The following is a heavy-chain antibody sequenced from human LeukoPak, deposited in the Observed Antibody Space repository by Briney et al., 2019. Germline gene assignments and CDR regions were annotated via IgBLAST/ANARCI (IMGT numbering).Heavy chain of an antibody. Sequence: PGGSLRLSCAASGFTFYDYAMHWVRQVPGKGLEWVSGISWNSGSIGYVDSVKGRFTISRDNAKNSLYLQMNSLRAEDTALYYCARTSGWYFFEYWGQGALVTVSS. CDR3: ARTSGWYFFEY. CDR1: GFTFYDYA. J-gene: IGHJ4*02. D-gene: IGHD6-19*01. CDR2: ISWNSGSI. V-gene: IGHV3-9*01.